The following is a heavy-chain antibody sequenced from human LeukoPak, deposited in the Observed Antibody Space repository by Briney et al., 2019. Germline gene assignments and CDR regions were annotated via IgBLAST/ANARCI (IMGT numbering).Heavy chain of an antibody. CDR2: ISYDGSNK. D-gene: IGHD6-13*01. Sequence: GDPLTLSCAPSGFPFSIYGMLGVPQAPDRALEGVAAISYDGSNKYYADSVKGRFTIYRDNSKNTLYLQMNSLRAEDTAVYYCAKVGSIAAAALDYWGQGTLVTVSS. CDR1: GFPFSIYG. CDR3: AKVGSIAAAALDY. V-gene: IGHV3-30*18. J-gene: IGHJ4*02.